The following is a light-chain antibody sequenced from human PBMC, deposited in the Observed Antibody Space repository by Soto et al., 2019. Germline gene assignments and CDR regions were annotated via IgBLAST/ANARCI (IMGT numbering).Light chain of an antibody. CDR2: DAS. J-gene: IGKJ1*01. Sequence: VLTQSPGTLSLSPGARATLSCRASQSVLSDYLAWYQQKPGQAPRLLIFDASSRATGIPERFIGSGSATDFTLTISRLEPEDFAVYYCQQYGTSPGTFGQGTKVEIK. CDR3: QQYGTSPGT. V-gene: IGKV3-20*01. CDR1: QSVLSDY.